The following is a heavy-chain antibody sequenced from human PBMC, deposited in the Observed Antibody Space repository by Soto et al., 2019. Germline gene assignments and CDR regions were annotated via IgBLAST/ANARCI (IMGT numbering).Heavy chain of an antibody. V-gene: IGHV3-53*01. J-gene: IGHJ6*02. Sequence: GGSLRLSCAASGFTVSGNYLSWVRQAPGTGLEWVSVIYSGGSGGSTYYAASVKGRFTISRDNSKNTLYLQMNSLRAEDTAVYYCARRFYGMDVWGQGTTVTVSS. CDR2: IYSGGSGGST. CDR3: ARRFYGMDV. CDR1: GFTVSGNY.